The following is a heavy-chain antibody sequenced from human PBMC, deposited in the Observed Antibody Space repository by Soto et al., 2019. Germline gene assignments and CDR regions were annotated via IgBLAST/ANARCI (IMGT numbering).Heavy chain of an antibody. V-gene: IGHV4-59*12. Sequence: WIWIRQPPGKGLEWIGYIYYSGNTNSNPSLKSRVTMSLDTSKNQFSLKLTSVTAADTAVYYCAREGVSSVGFDYWGQGTLVTVSS. CDR2: IYYSGNT. D-gene: IGHD3-10*01. CDR3: AREGVSSVGFDY. J-gene: IGHJ4*02.